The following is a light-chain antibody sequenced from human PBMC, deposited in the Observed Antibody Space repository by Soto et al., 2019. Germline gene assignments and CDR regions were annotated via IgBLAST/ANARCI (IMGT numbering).Light chain of an antibody. CDR3: QSYDSSLCGWV. Sequence: QSVLTQPPSVSGARGQRVTISCTGSSSNIGAGYDVHWYQQLPGTAPKLLIYGNSNRPSGVPDRFSGSKSGTSASLAITGLQAEDEADYYCQSYDSSLCGWVFGGGTKLTVL. J-gene: IGLJ3*02. CDR2: GNS. CDR1: SSNIGAGYD. V-gene: IGLV1-40*01.